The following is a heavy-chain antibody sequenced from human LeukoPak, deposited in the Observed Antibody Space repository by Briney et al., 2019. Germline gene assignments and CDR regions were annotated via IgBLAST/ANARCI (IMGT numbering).Heavy chain of an antibody. CDR1: GFTFDDYG. Sequence: PGGSLRLSCAASGFTFDDYGMSWVRQAPGKGLEWVSGINWNGGSTGYADSVKGRFTISRDNAKNSLYLQMNSLRAEDTALYYCARSITMVRGIYYFDDWGQGTLVTVSS. V-gene: IGHV3-20*04. CDR2: INWNGGST. CDR3: ARSITMVRGIYYFDD. J-gene: IGHJ4*02. D-gene: IGHD3-10*01.